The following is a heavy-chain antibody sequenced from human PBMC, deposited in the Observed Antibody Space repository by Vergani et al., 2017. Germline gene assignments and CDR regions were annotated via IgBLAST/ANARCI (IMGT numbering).Heavy chain of an antibody. J-gene: IGHJ4*02. CDR2: IYSGGST. D-gene: IGHD2-2*01. V-gene: IGHV3-66*01. CDR1: GFTVSSNY. CDR3: ASSKDAGSFDC. Sequence: EVQVVETGGGLVQPGGSLRLSCAASGFTVSSNYMSWVRQAPGKGLEWVSVIYSGGSTYYADSVKCRFIISRDNSKNTLYLQMNSLRAEDTAVYYCASSKDAGSFDCWGQRTLVTVSS.